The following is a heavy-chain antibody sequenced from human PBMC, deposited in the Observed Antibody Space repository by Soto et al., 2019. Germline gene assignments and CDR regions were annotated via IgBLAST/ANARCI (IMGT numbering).Heavy chain of an antibody. CDR2: ISSSGVTT. Sequence: VQLLESGGGLVQPGGSLRLSCTASGFTFSSYAMSWVSQAPGMGLEWVSGISSSGVTTYYAASVEGRFTISRDNSKSTLYLQMSSLRAEDTATYYCAKAYAERVTTWAWGQGTLVTVSS. J-gene: IGHJ5*02. CDR3: AKAYAERVTTWA. V-gene: IGHV3-23*01. D-gene: IGHD4-17*01. CDR1: GFTFSSYA.